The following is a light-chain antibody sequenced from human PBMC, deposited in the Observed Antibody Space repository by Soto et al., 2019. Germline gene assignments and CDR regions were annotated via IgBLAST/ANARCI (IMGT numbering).Light chain of an antibody. V-gene: IGLV2-14*01. CDR3: GSYSISTAYL. J-gene: IGLJ1*01. CDR1: RRDVGGYDY. CDR2: EVA. Sequence: QSALTQPASVSGSLGQSITISCSGTRRDVGGYDYVSWYQQHPGKAPKLMIYEVANRPSGVSYRFSGSKSANTASLTISGLQAEDEADYFCGSYSISTAYLFGTGTKV.